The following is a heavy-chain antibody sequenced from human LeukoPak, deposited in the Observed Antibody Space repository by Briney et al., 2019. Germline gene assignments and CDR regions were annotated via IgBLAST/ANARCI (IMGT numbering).Heavy chain of an antibody. J-gene: IGHJ4*02. CDR2: MYYSGST. V-gene: IGHV4-59*01. D-gene: IGHD3-10*01. CDR1: GGSISSYY. Sequence: SETLSLTCTVSGGSISSYYWNWIRQPPGKGLEGIGYMYYSGSTNYNPSLKSRVTISVDTSKNQFSLKLSSVTAADTAVYYCARASYYGSGRFEYWGRGTLVTVSS. CDR3: ARASYYGSGRFEY.